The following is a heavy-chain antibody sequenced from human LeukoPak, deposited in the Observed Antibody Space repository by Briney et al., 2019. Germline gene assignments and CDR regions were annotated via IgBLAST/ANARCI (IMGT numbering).Heavy chain of an antibody. V-gene: IGHV3-23*01. J-gene: IGHJ4*02. CDR2: ISGSGGST. CDR1: GFTFSSYG. D-gene: IGHD3-9*01. CDR3: AKDRYDILTGYLPFDY. Sequence: GGSLRLSCAASGFTFSSYGMSWVRQAPGKGLEWVSAISGSGGSTYYADSVKGRFTISRDNSKNTLYLQMNSLRAEDTAVYYCAKDRYDILTGYLPFDYWGQGTLVTVSS.